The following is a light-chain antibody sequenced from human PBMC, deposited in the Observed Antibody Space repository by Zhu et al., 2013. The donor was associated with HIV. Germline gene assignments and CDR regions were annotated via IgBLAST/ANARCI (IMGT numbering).Light chain of an antibody. CDR1: QNVLYSSNNKDY. CDR3: QQYYSPIT. V-gene: IGKV4-1*01. J-gene: IGKJ5*01. Sequence: DIVMTQSPDSLAVSLGERATINCKSSQNVLYSSNNKDYLAWYQQKPGQPPKLLIYWASTRESGVPDRFSASGSGTDFTLTISSLQAEDVAVYYCQQYYSPITFGQGTRLEIK. CDR2: WAS.